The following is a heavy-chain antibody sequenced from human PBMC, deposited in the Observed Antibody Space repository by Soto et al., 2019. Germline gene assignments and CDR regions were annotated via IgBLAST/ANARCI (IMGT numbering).Heavy chain of an antibody. J-gene: IGHJ4*02. CDR1: GGTFSSYA. V-gene: IGHV1-69*13. Sequence: ASVKVSCKASGGTFSSYAISWVRQAPGQGLEWMGGIIPIFGTANYAQKFQGRVTITADESTSTAYMELSSLRSEDTAVYYCARGGGSYPSAPGPYYFVYWGQGTLVTVSS. D-gene: IGHD3-16*01. CDR3: ARGGGSYPSAPGPYYFVY. CDR2: IIPIFGTA.